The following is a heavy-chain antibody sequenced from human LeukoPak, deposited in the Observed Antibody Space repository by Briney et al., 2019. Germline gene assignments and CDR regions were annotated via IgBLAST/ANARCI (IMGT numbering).Heavy chain of an antibody. V-gene: IGHV3-48*04. Sequence: PGGSLRLSCAASGFTFSSYSMNWVRQAPGKGLEWVSYISSSSTIYYADSVKGRFTISRDNAKNSLYLQMNSLRAEDTAVYYCARDSGPISSTPFDYWGQGTLVTVSS. CDR3: ARDSGPISSTPFDY. D-gene: IGHD3-9*01. J-gene: IGHJ4*02. CDR1: GFTFSSYS. CDR2: ISSSSTI.